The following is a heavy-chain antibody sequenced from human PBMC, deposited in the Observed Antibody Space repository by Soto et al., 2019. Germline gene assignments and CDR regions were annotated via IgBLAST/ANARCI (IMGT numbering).Heavy chain of an antibody. CDR3: ATVPGKNNSRGDY. CDR2: INPNSGDI. V-gene: IGHV1-2*02. J-gene: IGHJ4*02. CDR1: GYTFTAYY. Sequence: QVHLVQSGAEVKTPGASVKVSCKTSGYTFTAYYIHWVRQAPGQGLQWMGLINPNSGDINYAQEFLGRVTMTREASINTVYMELRSLKSANPADYFCATVPGKNNSRGDYWGQGTLVTVSS. D-gene: IGHD3-10*01.